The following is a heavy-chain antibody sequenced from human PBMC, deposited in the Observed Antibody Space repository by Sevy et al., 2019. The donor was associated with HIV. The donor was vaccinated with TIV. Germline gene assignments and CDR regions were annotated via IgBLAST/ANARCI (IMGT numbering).Heavy chain of an antibody. CDR3: ARDSGEILRSAFKS. CDR2: ISHDGRNNK. J-gene: IGHJ5*02. V-gene: IGHV3-33*08. CDR1: GFTFSEYG. Sequence: GGSLRLSCAASGFTFSEYGMHWVRQAPGKGLEWVAVISHDGRNNKYNADSVKGRFTISRDNSKNTLYLQMNSLRAEDTAIYYCARDSGEILRSAFKSWGQGTRVTVSS. D-gene: IGHD1-26*01.